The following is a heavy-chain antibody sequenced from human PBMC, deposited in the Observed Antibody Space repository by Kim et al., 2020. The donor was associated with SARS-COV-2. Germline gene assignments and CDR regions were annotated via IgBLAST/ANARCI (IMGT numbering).Heavy chain of an antibody. Sequence: NNTPSLKSRVTISVDTSKNQFSLKLTSVTAADTAVYYCATLTTVTTYFDNWGQGTLVGVSS. V-gene: IGHV4-59*01. D-gene: IGHD4-17*01. J-gene: IGHJ4*02. CDR3: ATLTTVTTYFDN.